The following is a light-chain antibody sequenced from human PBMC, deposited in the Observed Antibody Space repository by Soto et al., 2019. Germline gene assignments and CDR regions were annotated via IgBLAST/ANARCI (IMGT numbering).Light chain of an antibody. J-gene: IGKJ5*01. CDR2: DAS. Sequence: AIQLTQSPSSLSASVGERVTITCRASQGISSALAWYQQKPGKAPKLLIYDASSLESGVPSRFSGSGSGTDFPLTISSQQPEDVATYYCQHFNSYPITFGQGTRLEIK. CDR3: QHFNSYPIT. CDR1: QGISSA. V-gene: IGKV1-13*02.